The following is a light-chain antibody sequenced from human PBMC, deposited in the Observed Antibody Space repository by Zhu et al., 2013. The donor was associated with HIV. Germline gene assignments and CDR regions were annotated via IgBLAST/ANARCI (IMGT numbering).Light chain of an antibody. CDR1: QSVNSW. CDR2: KAS. V-gene: IGKV1-5*03. CDR3: QQYTTDSPTWT. Sequence: DIQMTQSPSTLSASVGDRVTITCRASQSVNSWLAWYQQKPGKAPRLLIYKASRLESGVPSRFRGSGSGTEFTLAINNLEPDDFATYYCQQYTTDSPTWTFGQGTKVEIK. J-gene: IGKJ1*01.